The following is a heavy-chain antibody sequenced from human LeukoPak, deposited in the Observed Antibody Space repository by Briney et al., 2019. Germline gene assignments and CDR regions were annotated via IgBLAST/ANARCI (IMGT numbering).Heavy chain of an antibody. CDR1: GGSISSGGYS. J-gene: IGHJ4*02. CDR2: IYHSGST. CDR3: ARSDSSGADY. D-gene: IGHD3-22*01. Sequence: SDTLSLTCAVSGGSISSGGYSWSWIRQPPGKGLEWIGYIYHSGSTYYNPSLKSRVTISVDVSKNQFSLKLSSVTAADTAVYYCARSDSSGADYWGQGTLVTVSS. V-gene: IGHV4-30-2*01.